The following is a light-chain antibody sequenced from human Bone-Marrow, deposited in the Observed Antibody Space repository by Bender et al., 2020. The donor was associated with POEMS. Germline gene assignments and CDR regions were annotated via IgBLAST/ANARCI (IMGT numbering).Light chain of an antibody. CDR2: DVS. Sequence: QSALTQPRSVSGSPGQSVTISCTGTSNDVGVYDYVSWYQQHPGKAPKLMIYDVSERPSGVPDRFSGSKSGNTASLTISGLQTEDDSYYYCCSHSSGSAPWMFGGGTRLTVL. CDR1: SNDVGVYDY. V-gene: IGLV2-11*01. J-gene: IGLJ3*02. CDR3: CSHSSGSAPWM.